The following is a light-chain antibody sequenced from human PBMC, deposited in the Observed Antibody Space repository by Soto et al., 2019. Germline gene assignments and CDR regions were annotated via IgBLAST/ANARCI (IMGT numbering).Light chain of an antibody. CDR3: QKYFDVPFT. CDR1: QSVSNNY. J-gene: IGKJ4*01. V-gene: IGKV4-1*01. CDR2: WAS. Sequence: EIASTQSPGTLSLSPVERATLSCRPSQSVSNNYLAWYQQKPGQPPQLIIYWASTRESGVPERFSGSGSGTDFTLTISSLEAEDVAFYWCQKYFDVPFTCGGGNRGDIK.